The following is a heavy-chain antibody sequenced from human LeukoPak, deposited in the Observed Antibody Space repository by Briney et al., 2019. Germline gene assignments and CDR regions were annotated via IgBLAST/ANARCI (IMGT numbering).Heavy chain of an antibody. Sequence: GGSLRLSCAASGFTFSSYGMHWVRQAPGKGLEWVAVISYDGSNKYYADSVKGRFTISRDNSKNTLYLQMNSLRAEDTAVYYCAKELGVAGFDYWGQGTLVTVS. D-gene: IGHD6-19*01. CDR3: AKELGVAGFDY. CDR2: ISYDGSNK. V-gene: IGHV3-30*18. CDR1: GFTFSSYG. J-gene: IGHJ4*02.